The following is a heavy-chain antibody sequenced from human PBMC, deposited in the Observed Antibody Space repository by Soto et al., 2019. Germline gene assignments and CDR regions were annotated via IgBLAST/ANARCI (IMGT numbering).Heavy chain of an antibody. Sequence: SETLSLTCAVYGGSFSGYYWSWIRQPPGKGLEWIGEINHSGSTNYNPSLKSRVTISVDTSKNQFSLKLSSVTAADTAVYYCARGLPLDIVVVPAAMDYWGQGTLVTVSS. D-gene: IGHD2-2*01. CDR3: ARGLPLDIVVVPAAMDY. CDR1: GGSFSGYY. CDR2: INHSGST. J-gene: IGHJ4*02. V-gene: IGHV4-34*01.